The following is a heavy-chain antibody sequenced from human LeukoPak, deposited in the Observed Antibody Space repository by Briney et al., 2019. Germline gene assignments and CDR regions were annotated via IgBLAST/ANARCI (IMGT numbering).Heavy chain of an antibody. Sequence: SETLSLTCTVSGGSISSGDYYWSWIRQPPGKGLEWIGYIYYSGSTYYNPPLKSRVTISVDTPKNQFSLKLSSVTAADTAVYYCARASILWWWGLDYWGQGTLVTVSS. J-gene: IGHJ4*02. CDR3: ARASILWWWGLDY. D-gene: IGHD2-21*01. CDR1: GGSISSGDYY. V-gene: IGHV4-30-4*08. CDR2: IYYSGST.